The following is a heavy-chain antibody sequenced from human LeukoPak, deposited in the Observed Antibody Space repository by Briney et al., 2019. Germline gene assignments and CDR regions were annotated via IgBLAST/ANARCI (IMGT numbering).Heavy chain of an antibody. V-gene: IGHV3-23*01. J-gene: IGHJ4*02. CDR3: AKDDSNYSFNFDY. Sequence: RGSLRLSCAASRVSFRRYAMSWVREAPGKGLEWVSDISGSGGSTYYADSVKGRFTLSRDNSKNTLNLQMKGLRAEDTAVYYCAKDDSNYSFNFDYWGQGTLVTVSS. D-gene: IGHD4-11*01. CDR2: ISGSGGST. CDR1: RVSFRRYA.